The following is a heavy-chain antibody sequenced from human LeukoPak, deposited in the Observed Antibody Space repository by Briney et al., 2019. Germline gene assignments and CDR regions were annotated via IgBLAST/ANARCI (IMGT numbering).Heavy chain of an antibody. CDR3: ARDRDRSGSQSF. V-gene: IGHV1-18*01. J-gene: IGHJ4*02. CDR1: GYTFNTYG. Sequence: ASVKVSCKASGYTFNTYGISWVRQAPGQGLEWMGWISANNGSTNYAQKLQGRVTMTTDTSTSTAYMELRTLISDDTAVYYCARDRDRSGSQSFWGQGTLVTVSS. CDR2: ISANNGST. D-gene: IGHD1-26*01.